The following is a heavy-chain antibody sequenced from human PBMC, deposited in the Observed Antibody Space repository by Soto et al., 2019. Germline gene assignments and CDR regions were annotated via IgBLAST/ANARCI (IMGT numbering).Heavy chain of an antibody. CDR3: ARQGTKKGYYDILTGYLNYYYMDV. CDR1: GGCISCCY. V-gene: IGHV4-59*08. J-gene: IGHJ6*03. Sequence: SENLSITCTVSGGCISCCYWSWIRKPPGEGLEVIGYIYYSGSTNYNPSLKSRVTISVDTSKNQFSLKLSSVTAADTAVYYCARQGTKKGYYDILTGYLNYYYMDVWGKGTTVT. CDR2: IYYSGST. D-gene: IGHD3-9*01.